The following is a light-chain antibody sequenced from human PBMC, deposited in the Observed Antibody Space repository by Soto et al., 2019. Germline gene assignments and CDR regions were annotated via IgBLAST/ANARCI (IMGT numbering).Light chain of an antibody. Sequence: QSALTQPPSASGSPGQSVTISCTGTSSDIGGYNYVSWYQQHLGKAPKLMIYELSKRPSGVPDRFSGSKSGNTASLTVSGLQAEDEADYYCSSYAGSNNFVVFGGGTKLTVL. CDR3: SSYAGSNNFVV. CDR1: SSDIGGYNY. CDR2: ELS. J-gene: IGLJ2*01. V-gene: IGLV2-8*01.